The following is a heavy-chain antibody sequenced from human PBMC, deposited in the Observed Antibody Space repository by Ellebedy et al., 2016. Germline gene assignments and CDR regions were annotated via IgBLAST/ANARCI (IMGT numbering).Heavy chain of an antibody. CDR2: IYYSGST. CDR1: GGSISSYY. Sequence: SETLSLXXTVSGGSISSYYWSWIRQPAGKGLEWIGYIYYSGSTNYNPSLKSRVTISVDTSKNQFSLKLSSVTAADTAVYYCAREGPEWFDPWGQGTLVTVSS. D-gene: IGHD1-14*01. J-gene: IGHJ5*02. V-gene: IGHV4-59*01. CDR3: AREGPEWFDP.